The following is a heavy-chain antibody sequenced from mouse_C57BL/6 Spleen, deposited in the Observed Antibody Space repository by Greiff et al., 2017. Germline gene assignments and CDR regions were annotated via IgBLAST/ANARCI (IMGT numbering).Heavy chain of an antibody. Sequence: EVKVVESGGGLVKPGGSLKLSCAASGFTFSDYGMHWVRQAPEKGLEWVAYIRSGSSTIYYADTVKGRFTISRDNAKNTLFLQMTSLRSEDTAMYYCAKTGTFMDYWGQGTSVTVSS. D-gene: IGHD4-1*01. V-gene: IGHV5-17*01. CDR3: AKTGTFMDY. CDR1: GFTFSDYG. J-gene: IGHJ4*01. CDR2: IRSGSSTI.